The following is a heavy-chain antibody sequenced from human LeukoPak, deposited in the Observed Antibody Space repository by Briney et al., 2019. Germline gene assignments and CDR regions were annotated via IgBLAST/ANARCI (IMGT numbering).Heavy chain of an antibody. CDR2: ISEDGTKK. D-gene: IGHD6-13*01. J-gene: IGHJ4*02. V-gene: IGHV3-30*18. CDR3: AKDRETTASGTFGN. Sequence: PGRSLRLSCAASGFSLSFYGMHCVRQAPGKGLEWVAVISEDGTKKNYAESVKGRFTISRDNSNNTLYLQMNSLRAEDTAVYYCAKDRETTASGTFGNWGQRTLVTVSS. CDR1: GFSLSFYG.